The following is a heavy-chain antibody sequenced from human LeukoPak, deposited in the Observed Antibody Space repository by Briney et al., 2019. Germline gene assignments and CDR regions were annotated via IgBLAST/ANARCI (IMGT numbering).Heavy chain of an antibody. CDR1: GFTFSSYA. CDR2: IRGSGGST. D-gene: IGHD3-10*01. J-gene: IGHJ4*02. Sequence: GGALRLSCAASGFTFSSYAMSWVRQAPGKGLEWVSAIRGSGGSTYYADSVKGRFTISRDNSKNTLYLQMNSLRDEDTAVYYCAKREYYYGSGSTSFDYWGQGTLVTVSS. V-gene: IGHV3-23*01. CDR3: AKREYYYGSGSTSFDY.